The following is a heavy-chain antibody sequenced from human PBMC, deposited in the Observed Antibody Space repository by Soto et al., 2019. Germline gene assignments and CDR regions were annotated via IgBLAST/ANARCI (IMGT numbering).Heavy chain of an antibody. V-gene: IGHV4-30-2*01. Sequence: PSETLSLTCAVSGGYISGGGYSWSWIRQPPGKGLEWIGYIYHSGSTYYNPSLKSRVTISVDRSKNQFSLKLSSVTAADTAVYYCARVPDYWGQGTLVTVSS. J-gene: IGHJ4*02. D-gene: IGHD2-2*01. CDR1: GGYISGGGYS. CDR3: ARVPDY. CDR2: IYHSGST.